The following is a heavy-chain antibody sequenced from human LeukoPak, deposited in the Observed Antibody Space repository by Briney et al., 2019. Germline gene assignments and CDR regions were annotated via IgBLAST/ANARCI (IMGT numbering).Heavy chain of an antibody. CDR3: AKGHFGAGHY. V-gene: IGHV3-43*02. Sequence: GGSLRLSCAASGFTFGDYDMHWFRQPPGRGLQWVSLITGDGGTTSYAGSVKGRFTISRDNSKNSPYLHMNSLRTEDTALYYCAKGHFGAGHYWGQGTLVTVSS. CDR2: ITGDGGTT. CDR1: GFTFGDYD. J-gene: IGHJ4*02. D-gene: IGHD3-3*01.